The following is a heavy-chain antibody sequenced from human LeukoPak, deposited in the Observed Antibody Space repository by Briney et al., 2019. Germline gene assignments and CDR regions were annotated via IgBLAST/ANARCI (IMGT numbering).Heavy chain of an antibody. V-gene: IGHV4-30-4*07. CDR3: ARGLSRVNWFDP. CDR1: GGSISSGGYS. D-gene: IGHD2-8*01. CDR2: IYYSGST. J-gene: IGHJ5*02. Sequence: SQTLSLTCAVSGGSISSGGYSWSWIRQPPGRGLEWIGYIYYSGSTYYNPSLKSRVTISVDTSKKQFSLKLCSVTAADTAVYYCARGLSRVNWFDPWGQGTLVTVSS.